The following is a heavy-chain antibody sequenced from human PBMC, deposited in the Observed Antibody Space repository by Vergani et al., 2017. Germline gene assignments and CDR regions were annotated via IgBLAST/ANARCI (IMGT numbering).Heavy chain of an antibody. D-gene: IGHD2-15*01. CDR1: GFTFSSYW. CDR2: IKQNGSEK. CDR3: ARVRCGGGSGYTRGWYFDL. J-gene: IGHJ2*01. V-gene: IGHV3-7*01. Sequence: EVQLVESGGGLVQPGGSLRLSCAASGFTFSSYWMRWVRQAPGKGLEWVANIKQNGSEKYYVDSVKGRFTISRDNAKNSLYLQMNSLRAEDTAVYYCARVRCGGGSGYTRGWYFDLWGRGTLATVSS.